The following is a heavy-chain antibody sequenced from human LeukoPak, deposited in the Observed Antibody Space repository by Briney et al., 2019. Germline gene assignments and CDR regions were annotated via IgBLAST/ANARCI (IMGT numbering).Heavy chain of an antibody. CDR3: ASVYTSSWYRGPINY. CDR1: GGSISSSYW. V-gene: IGHV4-4*02. D-gene: IGHD6-13*01. CDR2: IYHTGST. J-gene: IGHJ4*02. Sequence: SETLSLTCAVSGGSISSSYWWSWVRQPPGKRLEWIGEIYHTGSTNYNPSLKGRVTISVDKSKNQFSLRLNSVTAADTAVYYCASVYTSSWYRGPINYWGQGTLVTVSS.